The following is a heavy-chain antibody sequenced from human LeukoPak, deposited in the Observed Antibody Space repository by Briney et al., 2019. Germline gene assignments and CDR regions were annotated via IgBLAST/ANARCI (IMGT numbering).Heavy chain of an antibody. D-gene: IGHD2-2*03. CDR2: IYHSGST. CDR1: GGSISGGGYS. Sequence: PSETLSLTCAVSGGSISGGGYSWSWIRQPPGKGLEWIGYIYHSGSTYYNPSLKSRVTISVDRSKNQFSLKLSSVTAADTAVYYCARAGYRDAFDIWGQGTMVTVSS. CDR3: ARAGYRDAFDI. V-gene: IGHV4-30-2*01. J-gene: IGHJ3*02.